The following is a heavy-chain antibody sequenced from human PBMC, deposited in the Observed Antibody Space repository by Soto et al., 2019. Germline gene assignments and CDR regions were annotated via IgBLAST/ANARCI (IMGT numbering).Heavy chain of an antibody. CDR2: MHTSGGT. D-gene: IGHD2-15*01. CDR1: GAPITSNDYF. CDR3: ARIVVGATRHSDVDH. V-gene: IGHV4-39*01. J-gene: IGHJ4*02. Sequence: SETLSLTCTVSGAPITSNDYFWAWIRQPPGRGLEFIASMHTSGGTYHASSLKSRATMSLDTSKNQFSLKLQSVTAADTATYFCARIVVGATRHSDVDHWGQGTLVTVSS.